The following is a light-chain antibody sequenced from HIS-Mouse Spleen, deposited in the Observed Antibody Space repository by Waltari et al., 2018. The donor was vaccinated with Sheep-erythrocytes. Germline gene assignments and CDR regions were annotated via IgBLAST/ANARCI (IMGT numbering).Light chain of an antibody. J-gene: IGKJ4*01. CDR1: QSVLSSSXNKNY. CDR3: XQYYSTLT. Sequence: DIVMTQSPDSLAVSLGERATINCKSSQSVLSSSXNKNYLAWYQQKPGQPPKPPIYRASTRXSGVPDRFSXSGSGTDFTLTISSLXXXXXAVYYXXQYYSTLTFGGGTKVEIK. V-gene: IGKV4-1*01. CDR2: RAS.